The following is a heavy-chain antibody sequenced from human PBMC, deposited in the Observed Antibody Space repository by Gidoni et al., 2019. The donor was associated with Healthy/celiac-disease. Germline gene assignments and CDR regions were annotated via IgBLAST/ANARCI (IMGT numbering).Heavy chain of an antibody. D-gene: IGHD3-10*01. Sequence: QVQLQESGPGLVKPSGTLSLTCAVSGGSISSSNWWSWVRQPPGKRLEWIGEIYHSGSTNYNPSLKSRVTISVDKSKNQFSLKLSSVTAADTAVYYCAKVLGRVLRGVSFDIWGQGTMVTVSS. CDR1: GGSISSSNW. CDR2: IYHSGST. J-gene: IGHJ3*02. CDR3: AKVLGRVLRGVSFDI. V-gene: IGHV4-4*02.